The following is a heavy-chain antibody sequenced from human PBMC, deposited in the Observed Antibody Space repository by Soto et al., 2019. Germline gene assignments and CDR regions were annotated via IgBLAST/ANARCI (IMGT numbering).Heavy chain of an antibody. CDR2: VSGYTGNT. D-gene: IGHD3-10*01. Sequence: QVQLVQSETEVKKPGASVKVSCKAPGYIFTNYDITWVRQAPGQGLEWMGWVSGYTGNTKYAQKFQDRVTMTTDTSTSTVYMELRSLRSDDTAVYYGARFGSAPYYYYGVDVWGQGTTVFVSS. J-gene: IGHJ6*02. CDR3: ARFGSAPYYYYGVDV. V-gene: IGHV1-18*01. CDR1: GYIFTNYD.